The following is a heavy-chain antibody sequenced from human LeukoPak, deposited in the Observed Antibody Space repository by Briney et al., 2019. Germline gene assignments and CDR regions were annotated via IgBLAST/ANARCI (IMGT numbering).Heavy chain of an antibody. D-gene: IGHD6-13*01. Sequence: GGSLRLSCAASGFTFDDYAMHWVRQAPGKGLEWVSGISWNSGSIGYADSVKGRFTISRDNAKNSLYLQMNSLRAEDTALYYCAKIPGIAAAGNSWDWGQGTLVTVSS. CDR2: ISWNSGSI. J-gene: IGHJ4*02. CDR1: GFTFDDYA. V-gene: IGHV3-9*01. CDR3: AKIPGIAAAGNSWD.